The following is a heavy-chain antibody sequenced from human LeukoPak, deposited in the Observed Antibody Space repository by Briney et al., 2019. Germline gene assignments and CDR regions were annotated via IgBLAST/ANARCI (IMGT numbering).Heavy chain of an antibody. J-gene: IGHJ4*02. CDR3: AKDQTRDSGWSFDY. V-gene: IGHV3-23*01. Sequence: PGGSLRLSCEAAGFTFNTYAMSWVRQAPGKGVEGVSSLSSGGSYYADSVRGRFTISRDDSKNTLYLQMNSLRAEDTALYYCAKDQTRDSGWSFDYWGQGSLVTVSS. D-gene: IGHD6-19*01. CDR1: GFTFNTYA. CDR2: LSSGGS.